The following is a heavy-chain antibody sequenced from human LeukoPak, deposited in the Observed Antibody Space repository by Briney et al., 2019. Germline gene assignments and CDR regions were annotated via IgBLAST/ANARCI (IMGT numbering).Heavy chain of an antibody. CDR1: GFTFNNYW. D-gene: IGHD6-19*01. CDR3: ARSLSGWYN. V-gene: IGHV3-74*01. Sequence: GGSLRLSCAASGFTFNNYWMHWVRQAPGKGLVWVSRINSDGSRTNYADSVKGRFTISRDNAKKTLYLQMNSLRAEDTAVYYCARSLSGWYNWGQGTPVTVSS. CDR2: INSDGSRT. J-gene: IGHJ4*02.